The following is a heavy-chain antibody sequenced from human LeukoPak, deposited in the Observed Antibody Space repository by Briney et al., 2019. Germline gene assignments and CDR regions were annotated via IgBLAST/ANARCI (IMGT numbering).Heavy chain of an antibody. J-gene: IGHJ4*02. V-gene: IGHV3-21*06. CDR2: ISGSGNHT. Sequence: GGSLRLSCAASGFTFSDYSMNWVRQAPGKGLECVSSISGSGNHTYYADSLKGRFTISRDNTKNTLSLQINNLRAHDTAVSYCAKDPWGSRSFWGQGTLVIVSS. CDR3: AKDPWGSRSF. D-gene: IGHD6-6*01. CDR1: GFTFSDYS.